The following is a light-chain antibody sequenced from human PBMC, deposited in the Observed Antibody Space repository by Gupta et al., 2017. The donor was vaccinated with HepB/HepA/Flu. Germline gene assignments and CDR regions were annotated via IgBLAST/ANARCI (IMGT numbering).Light chain of an antibody. CDR3: SSYAGSNNVV. CDR1: SSDVGGYNY. J-gene: IGLJ2*01. V-gene: IGLV2-8*01. Sequence: SALTQPPSPSGSPGPSGTIACTGTSSDVGGYNYVSWYQQHPGKAPELMIYEVSKRPSGVPDRFSGSKSGNTASLTVSGLQAEDEADYYCSSYAGSNNVVFGGGTKLTVL. CDR2: EVS.